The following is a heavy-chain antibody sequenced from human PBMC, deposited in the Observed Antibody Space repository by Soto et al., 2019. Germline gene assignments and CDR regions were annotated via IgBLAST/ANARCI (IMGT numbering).Heavy chain of an antibody. CDR1: GFTFSTYA. CDR2: ISDSGGRA. J-gene: IGHJ4*02. D-gene: IGHD6-13*01. Sequence: EVQLLASGGGLVQPGGSLRLSCAASGFTFSTYAMSWVRQAPGKRLEWVSAISDSGGRAYYAASVKGRFNIFRDNSKNTLYLQMNSLRAEDTAVYYCAKGSASGVPYYFDYWGQGTLVTVSS. CDR3: AKGSASGVPYYFDY. V-gene: IGHV3-23*01.